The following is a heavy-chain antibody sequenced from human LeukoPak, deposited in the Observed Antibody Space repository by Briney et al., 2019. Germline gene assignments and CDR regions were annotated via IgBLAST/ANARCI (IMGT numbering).Heavy chain of an antibody. Sequence: SETLSLTCTASNVSISTYYWSWIRQPLGKGLEWIGHIYHSGTTIYNPTLKSRVTMSVDTSRNKFSLHLTSVTAADTAVYFCARDSFGSGLYAFWGRGTLVTVSS. V-gene: IGHV4-59*12. D-gene: IGHD6-19*01. CDR2: IYHSGTT. J-gene: IGHJ2*01. CDR3: ARDSFGSGLYAF. CDR1: NVSISTYY.